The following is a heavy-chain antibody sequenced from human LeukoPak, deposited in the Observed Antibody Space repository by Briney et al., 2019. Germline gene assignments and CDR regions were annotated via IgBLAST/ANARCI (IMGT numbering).Heavy chain of an antibody. Sequence: GGSLRLSCAASGFTFSNAWMSWVRQAPGKGLEWVANIKEDGSEKYYVDSVKGRFTISRDNAKNSLYLQMNSLRAEDTAVYYCARGYSSTFDYWGQGTLVTVSS. V-gene: IGHV3-7*01. D-gene: IGHD6-13*01. J-gene: IGHJ4*02. CDR3: ARGYSSTFDY. CDR1: GFTFSNAW. CDR2: IKEDGSEK.